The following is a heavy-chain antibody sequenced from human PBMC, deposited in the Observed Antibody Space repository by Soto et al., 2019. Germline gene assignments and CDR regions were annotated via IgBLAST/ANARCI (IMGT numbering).Heavy chain of an antibody. J-gene: IGHJ3*02. Sequence: GGSLRLSCAASGFTFSSYSMNWVRQAPGKGLEWVSSISSSSSYIYYADSVKGRFTISRDNAKNSLYLQMNSLRAEDTAVYYCARDISPRPHYVWGSYRTPGGDAFDIWGQGTMVTVSS. D-gene: IGHD3-16*02. V-gene: IGHV3-21*01. CDR1: GFTFSSYS. CDR3: ARDISPRPHYVWGSYRTPGGDAFDI. CDR2: ISSSSSYI.